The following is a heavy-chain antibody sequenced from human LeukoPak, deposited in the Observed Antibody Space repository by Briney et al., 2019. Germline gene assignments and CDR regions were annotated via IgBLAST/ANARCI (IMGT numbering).Heavy chain of an antibody. J-gene: IGHJ4*02. CDR1: GFTFSNYA. V-gene: IGHV3-23*01. CDR2: ISGSGGTT. Sequence: GGSLRLSCAASGFTFSNYAMSWVRQAPGKGLEWVSAISGSGGTTYYADSVKGRFTISRDNSKNTLYLQMNSLRAEDTAVYYCATLGMVRGNDYWGQGTLVTVSS. D-gene: IGHD3-10*01. CDR3: ATLGMVRGNDY.